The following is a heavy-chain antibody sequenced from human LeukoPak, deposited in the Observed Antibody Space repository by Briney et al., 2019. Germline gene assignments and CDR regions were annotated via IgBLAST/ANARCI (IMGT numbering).Heavy chain of an antibody. CDR3: ASSYYYDSSGYLFDY. CDR1: GGSISSGGYS. CDR2: IYHSGST. J-gene: IGHJ4*02. D-gene: IGHD3-22*01. V-gene: IGHV4-30-2*01. Sequence: SQTLSLTCAVSGGSISSGGYSWSWIRQPPGKGLEWIGYIYHSGSTYYNPSLKSRVTISVDRSKNQSSLKLSSVTAADTAVYYCASSYYYDSSGYLFDYWGQGTLVTVSS.